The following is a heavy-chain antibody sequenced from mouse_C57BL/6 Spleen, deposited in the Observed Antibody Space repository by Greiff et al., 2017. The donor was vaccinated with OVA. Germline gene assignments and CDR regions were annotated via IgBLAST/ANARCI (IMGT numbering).Heavy chain of an antibody. J-gene: IGHJ1*03. D-gene: IGHD1-1*01. CDR3: ARSGFITGGYFDV. V-gene: IGHV1-80*01. CDR1: GYAFSSYW. Sequence: LVESGAELVKPGASVKISCKASGYAFSSYWMNWVKQRPGKGLEWIGQIYPGDGDTNYNGKFKGKATLTAEKSSSTAYMQLSSLTSEDSAVYFCARSGFITGGYFDVWGTGTTVTVSS. CDR2: IYPGDGDT.